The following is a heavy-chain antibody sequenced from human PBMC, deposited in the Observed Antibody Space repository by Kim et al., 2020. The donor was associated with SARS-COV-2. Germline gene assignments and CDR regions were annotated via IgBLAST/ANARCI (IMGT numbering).Heavy chain of an antibody. D-gene: IGHD3-9*01. J-gene: IGHJ4*01. CDR2: IGTAGDT. Sequence: GGSLRLSCAASGFTFSSYDMHWVRQATGKGLEWVSAIGTAGDTYYPDSVKGRFTISRENAKNSLYLQMNSLRAGDTAVYYCARGHHYYDILTGYYYYYFDCWGQVPLVTVSS. CDR1: GFTFSSYD. V-gene: IGHV3-13*01. CDR3: ARGHHYYDILTGYYYYYFDC.